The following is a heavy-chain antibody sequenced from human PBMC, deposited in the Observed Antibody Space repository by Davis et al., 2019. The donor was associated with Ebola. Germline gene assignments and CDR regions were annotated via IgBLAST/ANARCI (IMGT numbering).Heavy chain of an antibody. D-gene: IGHD2-8*02. CDR3: ARELVVGPAEYFQH. J-gene: IGHJ1*01. V-gene: IGHV3-7*01. CDR1: GFSVSNSF. Sequence: GESLKISCAASGFSVSNSFISWVRQAPGKGLEWVANINTDGSEKYYLDSVKGRFTISRDNSKNSLYMQMNSLRAEDTAVYYCARELVVGPAEYFQHWGQGTLVTVSS. CDR2: INTDGSEK.